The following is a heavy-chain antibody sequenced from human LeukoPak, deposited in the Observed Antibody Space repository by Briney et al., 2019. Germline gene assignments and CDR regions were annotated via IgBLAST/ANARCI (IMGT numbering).Heavy chain of an antibody. CDR1: GGTFSSYA. D-gene: IGHD2-15*01. CDR2: IIPIFGTA. Sequence: ASVTVSCTASGGTFSSYAISWVRQAPGQGLEWMGGIIPIFGTANYAQKLQGRVTITADESTSTAYMELSSLRSEDTAVYYCARARLLGYCSGGSCYPEFDYWGQGTLVTVSS. J-gene: IGHJ4*02. V-gene: IGHV1-69*13. CDR3: ARARLLGYCSGGSCYPEFDY.